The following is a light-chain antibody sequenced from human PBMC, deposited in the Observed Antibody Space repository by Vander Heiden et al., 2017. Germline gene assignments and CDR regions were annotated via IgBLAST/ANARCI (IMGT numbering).Light chain of an antibody. CDR2: DAS. CDR3: QQRSNWPPMYT. CDR1: QSVGSY. V-gene: IGKV3-11*01. J-gene: IGKJ2*01. Sequence: IVLTQSPATLSLSPGERATLSCRASQSVGSYLAWYQQKPGQAPRLLISDASNRATGIPARFSGSGSGTDFTLTISSLEPEDSALYYCQQRSNWPPMYTFGQGSKLEIK.